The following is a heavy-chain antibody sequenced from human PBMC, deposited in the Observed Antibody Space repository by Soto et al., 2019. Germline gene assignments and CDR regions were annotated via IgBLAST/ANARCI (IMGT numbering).Heavy chain of an antibody. Sequence: VASVKVSCKASGYSFTSYGISWVRQAPGQGLEWMGWISAYNGNKKYAQKLQGRVTMTTDTSTSTAYMELRSLRSDDTAVYYCAGDLGQQLVDYWGQGDLVTVSS. CDR2: ISAYNGNK. CDR1: GYSFTSYG. J-gene: IGHJ4*02. D-gene: IGHD6-13*01. CDR3: AGDLGQQLVDY. V-gene: IGHV1-18*01.